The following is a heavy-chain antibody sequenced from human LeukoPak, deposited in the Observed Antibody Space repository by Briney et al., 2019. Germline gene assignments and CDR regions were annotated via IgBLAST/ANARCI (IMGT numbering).Heavy chain of an antibody. Sequence: ASVKVSCKASGYTFTNYGISWARQAPGQGLEWMGWISAYNGNTNYAQKLQGRVTMTTDTSTSTAYMELRSLRSDDTAVYYCARGSIAAAGPVMGYWGQGTLVTVSS. CDR2: ISAYNGNT. CDR3: ARGSIAAAGPVMGY. V-gene: IGHV1-18*01. J-gene: IGHJ4*02. CDR1: GYTFTNYG. D-gene: IGHD6-13*01.